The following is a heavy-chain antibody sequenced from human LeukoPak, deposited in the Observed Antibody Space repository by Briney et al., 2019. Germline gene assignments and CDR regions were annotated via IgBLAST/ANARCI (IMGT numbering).Heavy chain of an antibody. CDR3: ARDPRLLWFGELPRPGYFDY. D-gene: IGHD3-10*01. V-gene: IGHV3-48*01. J-gene: IGHJ4*02. CDR2: ISSSSTI. CDR1: GFTFSSYS. Sequence: PGGSLRLSCAASGFTFSSYSMNWVRQAPGKGLEWVSYISSSSTIYYADSVKGRFTISRDNAKNSLYLQMNSLRAEDTAVYYCARDPRLLWFGELPRPGYFDYWGQGTLVTVSS.